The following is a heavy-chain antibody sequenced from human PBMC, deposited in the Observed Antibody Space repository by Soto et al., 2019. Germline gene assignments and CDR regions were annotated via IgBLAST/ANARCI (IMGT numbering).Heavy chain of an antibody. CDR3: AKDPIWGKESWFDP. D-gene: IGHD2-21*01. CDR2: ISYDGSNK. CDR1: GFTFSSYA. Sequence: GGSLRLSCAASGFTFSSYAMHWVRQAPGKGLEWVAVISYDGSNKYYADSVKGRFTISRDNSKNTLYLQMNSLRAEDTAVYYCAKDPIWGKESWFDPWGQGTLVTVSS. V-gene: IGHV3-30-3*01. J-gene: IGHJ5*02.